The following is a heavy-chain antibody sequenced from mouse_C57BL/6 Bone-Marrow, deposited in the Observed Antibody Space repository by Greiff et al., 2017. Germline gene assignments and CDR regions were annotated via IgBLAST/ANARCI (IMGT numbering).Heavy chain of an antibody. CDR3: AREDYYGSSESWFAC. CDR1: GYTFTDYY. V-gene: IGHV1-19*01. J-gene: IGHJ3*01. D-gene: IGHD1-1*01. CDR2: INPYNGGT. Sequence: EVQLQESGPVLVKPGASVKMSCKASGYTFTDYYMNWVKQSHGKSLEWIGVINPYNGGTSYNQKFKGKATLTVDKSSSTAYMELNSLTSEDSAVYYCAREDYYGSSESWFACWGHRTLVAVSA.